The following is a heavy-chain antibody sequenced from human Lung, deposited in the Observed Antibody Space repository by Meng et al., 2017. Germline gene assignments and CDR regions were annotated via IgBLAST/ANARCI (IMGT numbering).Heavy chain of an antibody. CDR3: ARGPTTMAHDFDY. V-gene: IGHV4-34*01. CDR2: INHSGST. Sequence: VQQQEWGAGLLKPSETLSLTCVVSGWSFSDYYWSWSRQPPGKGLEWIGEINHSGSTNYNPSLESRATISVDTSQNNLSLKLSSVTAADSAVYYCARGPTTMAHDFDYWGQGTLVTVSS. J-gene: IGHJ4*02. D-gene: IGHD4-11*01. CDR1: GWSFSDYY.